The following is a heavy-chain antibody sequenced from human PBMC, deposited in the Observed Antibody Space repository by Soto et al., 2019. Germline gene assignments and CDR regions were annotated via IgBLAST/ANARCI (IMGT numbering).Heavy chain of an antibody. CDR3: ARDRYQLHRRGYDYYDMDV. D-gene: IGHD2-2*01. Sequence: QVQLVESGGGVVQPGRSLRLSCAASGFTFSSYGMHWVRQAPGKGLEWVAVIWYDGSNKYYADSVKGRFTISRDNSKNTLYLQMNSLRAEDTAVYYCARDRYQLHRRGYDYYDMDVWGKGTTVTVSS. J-gene: IGHJ6*03. CDR2: IWYDGSNK. V-gene: IGHV3-33*01. CDR1: GFTFSSYG.